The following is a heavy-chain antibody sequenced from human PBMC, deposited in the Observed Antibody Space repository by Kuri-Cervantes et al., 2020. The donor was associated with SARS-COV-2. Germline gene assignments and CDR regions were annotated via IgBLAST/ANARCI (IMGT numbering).Heavy chain of an antibody. CDR3: ARDRLIAVAGTGYYYMDV. V-gene: IGHV1-46*01. CDR2: INPSGGST. CDR1: GYTFTSYY. D-gene: IGHD6-19*01. Sequence: ASVKVSCKASGYTFTSYYMHWVRQAPGQGLEWMGIINPSGGSTSYAQKFQGRVTMTRDTSTSTVYMELSSLRSEDTAVYYCARDRLIAVAGTGYYYMDVWGKGTTVTVSS. J-gene: IGHJ6*03.